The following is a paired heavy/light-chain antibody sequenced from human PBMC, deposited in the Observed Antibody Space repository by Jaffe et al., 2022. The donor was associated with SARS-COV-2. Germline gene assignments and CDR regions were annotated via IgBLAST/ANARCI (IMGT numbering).Heavy chain of an antibody. J-gene: IGHJ4*02. CDR3: ARDPRGPRADLDY. CDR2: INTDGSNT. V-gene: IGHV3-74*01. CDR1: GFTFSSYW. Sequence: EVQLVESGGGLVQPGGSLRLSCAASGFTFSSYWMHWVRQVPGKGLVWVSRINTDGSNTDYTDSVKGRFTISRDNAKNTLYLQMNSLRAEDTAIYYCARDPRGPRADLDYWGQGTLVTVSS. D-gene: IGHD3-16*01.
Light chain of an antibody. V-gene: IGKV3-20*01. CDR3: QQCGSSPPYT. J-gene: IGKJ2*01. CDR2: GAS. CDR1: QSVSSSY. Sequence: EIVLTQSPGTLSLSPGERATLSCRASQSVSSSYLAWYQQKPGQAPRLLIYGASSRATGIPDRFSGSGSGTDFTLTISRLEPEDFAVYYCQQCGSSPPYTFGQGTKLEIK.